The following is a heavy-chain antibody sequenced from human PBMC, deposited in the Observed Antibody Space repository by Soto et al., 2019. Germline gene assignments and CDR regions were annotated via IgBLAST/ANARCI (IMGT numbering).Heavy chain of an antibody. CDR1: GGSFSGYY. Sequence: SETLSLTCAVYGGSFSGYYWNWIRQPPGKGLEWIGEINHSGSTNYNPSLKSRVTISVDTSKNQFSLKVKSVTAADTAVYFCARLSGSYNDRYFDNWGQGKLVTVSS. CDR2: INHSGST. V-gene: IGHV4-34*01. D-gene: IGHD1-26*01. CDR3: ARLSGSYNDRYFDN. J-gene: IGHJ4*02.